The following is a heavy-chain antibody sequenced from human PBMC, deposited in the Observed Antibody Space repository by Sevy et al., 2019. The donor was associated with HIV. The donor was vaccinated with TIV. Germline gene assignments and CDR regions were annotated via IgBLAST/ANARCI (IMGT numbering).Heavy chain of an antibody. CDR2: INPKTGGT. CDR3: ASASEERPCFDSFDV. Sequence: ASVKVSYKASGYTFSDYWMHWVRQAPGQGLEWMAWINPKTGGTGYAQKFQGRVTTTRDTSIGTVYLELISLRSDDTAVYYCASASEERPCFDSFDVWGLGTMVTVSS. CDR1: GYTFSDYW. D-gene: IGHD3-22*01. J-gene: IGHJ3*01. V-gene: IGHV1-2*02.